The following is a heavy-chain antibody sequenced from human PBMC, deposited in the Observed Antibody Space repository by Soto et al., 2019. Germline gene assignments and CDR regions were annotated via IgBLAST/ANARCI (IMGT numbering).Heavy chain of an antibody. CDR3: ARSIDP. CDR1: GGSISRGVYY. CDR2: IYYSGST. J-gene: IGHJ5*02. Sequence: QVQLQESGPGLVKPSQTLSLTCTVSGGSISRGVYYWSWIRQHPGKGLAWIGYIYYSGSTYYNPSLKSRVTRSVDPSKNQFSLKLSSVTAAYTAVYYGARSIDPWGQGTLVTVSS. V-gene: IGHV4-31*03.